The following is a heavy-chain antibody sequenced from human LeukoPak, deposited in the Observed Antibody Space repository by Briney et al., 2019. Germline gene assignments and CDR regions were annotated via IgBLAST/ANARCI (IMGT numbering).Heavy chain of an antibody. D-gene: IGHD3-22*01. CDR1: GFTFSSYG. Sequence: GRSLRLSCAASGFTFSSYGMHWVRQAPGKGLEWVAVIWYDGSNKYYADSVKGRFTISRDNSKNTLCLQMNSLRAEDTAVYYCARSANYYDSSGYPYYWGQGTLVTVSS. J-gene: IGHJ4*02. V-gene: IGHV3-33*01. CDR3: ARSANYYDSSGYPYY. CDR2: IWYDGSNK.